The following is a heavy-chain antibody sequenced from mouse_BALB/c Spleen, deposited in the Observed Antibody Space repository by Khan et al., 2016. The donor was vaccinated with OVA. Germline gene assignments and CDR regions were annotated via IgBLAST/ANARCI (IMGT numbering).Heavy chain of an antibody. V-gene: IGHV5-4*02. D-gene: IGHD2-13*01. Sequence: EVELVESGGGIVKPGGSLKLSCAASGFTFSDNYMYWVRQTPEKRLEWVATISDGGVYTYYPDSVKGRFTISRDDAKNNLYLQVNSLKSEDSAMYYCARGYYGDPFSYWGQGTLVTVSA. J-gene: IGHJ3*01. CDR3: ARGYYGDPFSY. CDR2: ISDGGVYT. CDR1: GFTFSDNY.